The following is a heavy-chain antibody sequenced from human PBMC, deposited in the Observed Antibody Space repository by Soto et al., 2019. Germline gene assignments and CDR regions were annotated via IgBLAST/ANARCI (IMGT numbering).Heavy chain of an antibody. V-gene: IGHV3-53*01. CDR1: GFTVSNNY. CDR2: IDRGGGT. J-gene: IGHJ6*04. Sequence: GGSLRLSCAASGFTVSNNYMRWVRQAPGKGLEWVSVIDRGGGTYYADSVKGRFTISRDNSRNTLYLQMNSLRAEDTAVDYCATDYRYNDLSVWRKGTTGTIAS. CDR3: ATDYRYNDLSV. D-gene: IGHD3-3*01.